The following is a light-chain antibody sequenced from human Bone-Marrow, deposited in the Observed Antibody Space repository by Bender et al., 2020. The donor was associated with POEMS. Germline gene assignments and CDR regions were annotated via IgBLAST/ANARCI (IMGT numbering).Light chain of an antibody. Sequence: SYGLTQPPSVSVSPGHTANITCSGDQLGDQYASWYQLKPGQSPVLVIYEDNKRPSGIPERFSGSNSGNIATLTISGTQALDEADYYCQAWDTSIVVFGGGTKLTVL. CDR1: QLGDQY. CDR2: EDN. J-gene: IGLJ2*01. CDR3: QAWDTSIVV. V-gene: IGLV3-1*01.